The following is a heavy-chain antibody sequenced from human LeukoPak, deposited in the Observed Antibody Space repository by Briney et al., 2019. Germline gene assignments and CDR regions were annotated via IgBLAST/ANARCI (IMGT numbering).Heavy chain of an antibody. V-gene: IGHV3-23*01. J-gene: IGHJ6*03. D-gene: IGHD3-10*01. CDR1: GFTFSTYA. CDR3: AKSARSTLFRGEGYIDV. Sequence: GGSLRLSCVASGFTFSTYAMSWVRQAPGKGLEWVSAISSSGGSTYYADAVKGRFTISRDNSKNTLFLQMDSLRAEDTAVYYCAKSARSTLFRGEGYIDVWGKGATATVSS. CDR2: ISSSGGST.